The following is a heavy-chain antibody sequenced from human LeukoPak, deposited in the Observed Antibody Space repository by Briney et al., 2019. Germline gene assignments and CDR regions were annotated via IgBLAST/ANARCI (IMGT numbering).Heavy chain of an antibody. CDR3: ARDRLEVTGTDYYYYMDV. CDR2: ISSSSSYI. V-gene: IGHV3-21*01. CDR1: GFTFSSYS. D-gene: IGHD6-19*01. Sequence: GGSLRLSCAASGFTFSSYSMNWVRQAPGKGLEWVSSISSSSSYIYYADSVKGRFTISRDNAKNSLYLQMNSLRAEDTAVYYCARDRLEVTGTDYYYYMDVWGKGTTVTISS. J-gene: IGHJ6*03.